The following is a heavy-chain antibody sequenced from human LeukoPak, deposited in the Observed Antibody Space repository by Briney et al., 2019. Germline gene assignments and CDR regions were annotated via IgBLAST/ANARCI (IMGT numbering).Heavy chain of an antibody. CDR1: GGSISSSSYY. CDR3: VREWQYQFDY. V-gene: IGHV4-39*07. Sequence: SETLSLTCTVSGGSISSSSYYWGWIRQPPGEGLEWIGSVYHSGITYYTPSLKSRVSISVDTSKNQFSLKVTSVTAADTAVYYCVREWQYQFDYWGQGSLVTVSS. J-gene: IGHJ4*02. D-gene: IGHD4-11*01. CDR2: VYHSGIT.